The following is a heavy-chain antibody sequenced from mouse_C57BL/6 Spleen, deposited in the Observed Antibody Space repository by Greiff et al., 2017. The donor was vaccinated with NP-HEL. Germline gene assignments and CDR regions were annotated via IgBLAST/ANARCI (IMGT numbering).Heavy chain of an antibody. CDR3: AVTTVVGAMDY. Sequence: EVQLQQSGPELVKPGASVKISCKASGYTFTDYYMNWVKQSHGKSLEWIGDINPNNGGTSYNQKFKGKATLTVDKSSSTAYMELRSLTSEDSAVYYCAVTTVVGAMDYWGKGTSVTVSS. CDR1: GYTFTDYY. CDR2: INPNNGGT. V-gene: IGHV1-26*01. D-gene: IGHD1-1*01. J-gene: IGHJ4*01.